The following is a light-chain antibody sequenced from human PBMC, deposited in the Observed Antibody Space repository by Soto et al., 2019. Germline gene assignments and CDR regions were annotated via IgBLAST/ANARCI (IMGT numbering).Light chain of an antibody. CDR3: SSYTSTSNVI. CDR1: SSDVGNYNY. J-gene: IGLJ2*01. Sequence: QSALTQPASVSGSLGQSITISCTGTSSDVGNYNYVSWYQQHPDKAPKLMIFDVSNRPSGISNRFSGSKSGNTASLTISGLQAEDEADYFCSSYTSTSNVIFGGGTSSPS. V-gene: IGLV2-14*01. CDR2: DVS.